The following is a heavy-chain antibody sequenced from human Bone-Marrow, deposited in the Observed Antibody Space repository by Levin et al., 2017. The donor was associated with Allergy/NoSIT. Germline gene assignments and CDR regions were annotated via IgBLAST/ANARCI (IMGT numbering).Heavy chain of an antibody. CDR3: ARVVGGEVAVTFFDF. D-gene: IGHD3-10*01. V-gene: IGHV4-61*01. CDR1: GGAVNSGSYF. Sequence: PSQTLSLTCTVSGGAVNSGSYFWSWIRQPPRKGLEWIGHRSYMGGANYNPSLKSRVTISVDTSKNQISLKMNSVTAAATAVYFCARVVGGEVAVTFFDFWGDGTAVTVSA. CDR2: RSYMGGA. J-gene: IGHJ4*01.